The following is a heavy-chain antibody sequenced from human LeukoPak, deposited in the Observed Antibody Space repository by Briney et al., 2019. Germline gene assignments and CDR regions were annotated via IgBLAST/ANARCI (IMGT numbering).Heavy chain of an antibody. CDR1: GFTFSSYW. J-gene: IGHJ4*02. CDR2: ISASGGST. D-gene: IGHD6-19*01. V-gene: IGHV3-23*01. CDR3: AKESQSYPTYYFDH. Sequence: GGSLRLSCAASGFTFSSYWMNWVRQAPGKGLEWVSSISASGGSTYYADSVKGRFTISRDNSKNTLHLQMNSLRAEDTAVYYCAKESQSYPTYYFDHWGQGTLVTVSS.